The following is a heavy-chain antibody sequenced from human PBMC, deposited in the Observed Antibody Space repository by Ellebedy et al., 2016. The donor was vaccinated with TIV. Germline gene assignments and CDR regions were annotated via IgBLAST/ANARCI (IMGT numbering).Heavy chain of an antibody. CDR1: GFTLTYYS. V-gene: IGHV3-21*01. CDR3: ARGGFMHGLDV. Sequence: GESLKISXAAPGFTLTYYSMNWVRQAPGKGLEWVSSISSSSTYINYVDSVKGRFTISRDNAKNSLYLQMNSLRAEDTAVYYCARGGFMHGLDVWGQGTTVTVSS. CDR2: ISSSSTYI. J-gene: IGHJ6*02. D-gene: IGHD2-8*01.